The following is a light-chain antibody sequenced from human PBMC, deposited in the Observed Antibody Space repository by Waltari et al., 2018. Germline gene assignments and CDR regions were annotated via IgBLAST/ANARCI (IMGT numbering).Light chain of an antibody. CDR1: SSTIGRNY. CDR2: RNN. V-gene: IGLV1-47*01. CDR3: AAWDDTLSGVV. Sequence: QSVLTQPPSGSGPPGQRVTISCSGSSSTIGRNYVYRYQQPPGTAPRLPIYRNNQRPSGVPARFSGSKSGTSASLAISGLRSDDEADYYCAAWDDTLSGVVFGGGTKLTVL. J-gene: IGLJ2*01.